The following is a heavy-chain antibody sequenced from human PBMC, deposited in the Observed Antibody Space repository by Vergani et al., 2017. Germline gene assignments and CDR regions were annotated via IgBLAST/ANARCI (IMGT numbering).Heavy chain of an antibody. V-gene: IGHV1-2*02. CDR2: INPNSGGT. Sequence: VQLVESGAEVKKPGASVKVSCKASGYTFTGYYMHWVRQAPGQGLEGMGWINPNSGGTNYAQKFQGRVTMTRDTSISTAYMELSRLSSDDTAVYYCARDEQYYDSSGYSDYWGQGTLVTVSS. D-gene: IGHD3-22*01. J-gene: IGHJ4*02. CDR1: GYTFTGYY. CDR3: ARDEQYYDSSGYSDY.